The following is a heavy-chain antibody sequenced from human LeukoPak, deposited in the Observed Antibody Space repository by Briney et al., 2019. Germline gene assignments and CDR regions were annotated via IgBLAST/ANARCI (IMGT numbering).Heavy chain of an antibody. CDR2: VYYSGST. Sequence: SETLSLTCTVSGGSISSSSYYWGWIRQPPGKGLEWIGSVYYSGSTYYNPSLKSRVTISVDTSKNQFSLKLSPVTAADTAVHYCASLTVVTQYYFDYWGQGTLVTVSS. V-gene: IGHV4-39*01. J-gene: IGHJ4*02. CDR1: GGSISSSSYY. D-gene: IGHD4-23*01. CDR3: ASLTVVTQYYFDY.